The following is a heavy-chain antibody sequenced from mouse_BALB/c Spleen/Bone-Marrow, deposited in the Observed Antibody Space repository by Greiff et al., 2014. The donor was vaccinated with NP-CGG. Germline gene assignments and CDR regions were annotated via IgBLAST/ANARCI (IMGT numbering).Heavy chain of an antibody. CDR1: GYTFTSYW. V-gene: IGHV1S41*01. CDR3: ARSRDGYFDV. CDR2: IAPGSGST. Sequence: DLVKPGASVKLSCKASGYTFTSYWINWIKQRPGQGLEWIGRIAPGSGSTYYNEMFKGKATLTVDTSSSTAYMQLSSLSSEDSAVYFCARSRDGYFDVWGAGTTVTVSS. J-gene: IGHJ1*01.